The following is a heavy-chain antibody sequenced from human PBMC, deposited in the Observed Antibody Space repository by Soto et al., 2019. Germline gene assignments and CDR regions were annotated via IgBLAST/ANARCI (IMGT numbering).Heavy chain of an antibody. CDR1: GFTFSSYG. Sequence: PGGSLRLSCAVSGFTFSSYGMHWVRQAPGKGLEWVAVISYDGIRKVYVDSVKGRFTISRDNSKNTLDLQMNSLRAEDTAVYDCARDDDYEANAFDYWGPGTRVTV. CDR3: ARDDDYEANAFDY. CDR2: ISYDGIRK. D-gene: IGHD3-22*01. J-gene: IGHJ4*02. V-gene: IGHV3-30*03.